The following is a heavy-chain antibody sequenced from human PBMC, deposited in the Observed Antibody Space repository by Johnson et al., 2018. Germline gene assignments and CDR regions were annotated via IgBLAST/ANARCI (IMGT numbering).Heavy chain of an antibody. CDR2: ISYDGSNK. V-gene: IGHV3-30-3*01. Sequence: QVQLVQSGGGVVQPGRSLRLSCAASGFTFSSYAMHWVRQAPGKGLEWVAVISYDGSNKYYADSVKGRFTISRDNSKNTLYLQMNSLRAEDTAVYYCATDTELDYYDSSGYYLGYFQHWGQGTLVTVSS. J-gene: IGHJ1*01. CDR1: GFTFSSYA. D-gene: IGHD3-22*01. CDR3: ATDTELDYYDSSGYYLGYFQH.